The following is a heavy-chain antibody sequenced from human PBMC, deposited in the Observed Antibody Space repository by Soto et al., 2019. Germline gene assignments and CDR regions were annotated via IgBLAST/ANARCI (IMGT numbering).Heavy chain of an antibody. CDR2: IYWDDDK. Sequence: QITLKQSGPTLVKPTQTLTLTCTFSGFSLSSTGVGVGWIRQPPGKALEWLALIYWDDDKRYSPSLKSRLTITKDTSKNQVVLTMTNMDPVDTATYYCAHRRELTRAFEFWGQGTMVSVSS. V-gene: IGHV2-5*02. CDR1: GFSLSSTGVG. CDR3: AHRRELTRAFEF. D-gene: IGHD1-26*01. J-gene: IGHJ3*01.